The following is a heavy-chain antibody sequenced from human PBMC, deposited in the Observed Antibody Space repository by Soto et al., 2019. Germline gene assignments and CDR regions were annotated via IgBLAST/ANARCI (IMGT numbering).Heavy chain of an antibody. CDR1: GFTFDDYT. J-gene: IGHJ4*02. D-gene: IGHD3-9*01. CDR2: ISWDGGST. CDR3: AKGFDILTGYPFDY. Sequence: EVQLVESGGVVVQPGGSLRLSCAASGFTFDDYTMHWVRQAPGKGLEWVSLISWDGGSTYYADSVKGRFTISRDNSKNSLYLQMNSLRTEDTALYYCAKGFDILTGYPFDYWGQGTLVTVSS. V-gene: IGHV3-43*01.